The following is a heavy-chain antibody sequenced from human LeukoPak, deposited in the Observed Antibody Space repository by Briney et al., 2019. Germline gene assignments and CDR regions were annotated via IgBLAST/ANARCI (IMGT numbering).Heavy chain of an antibody. CDR1: GYTFTGYY. CDR3: ARELGITMVRGTPPRY. D-gene: IGHD3-10*01. V-gene: IGHV1-2*06. CDR2: INPNSGGT. Sequence: AASVEVSCKASGYTFTGYYMHWVRQAPGQGLEWMGRINPNSGGTNYAQKFQGRVTMTRDTSISTAYMELSRLRSDDTAVYYCARELGITMVRGTPPRYWGQGTLVTVSS. J-gene: IGHJ4*02.